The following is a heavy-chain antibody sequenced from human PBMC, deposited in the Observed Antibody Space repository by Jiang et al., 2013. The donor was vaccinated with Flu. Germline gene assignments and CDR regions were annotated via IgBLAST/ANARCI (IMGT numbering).Heavy chain of an antibody. CDR1: GYTFTTYY. CDR3: ARDRIGDAGVGFDY. CDR2: INPGPGGT. Sequence: VQLVESGAEVKKPGASVKVSCKASGYTFTTYYIHWMRQAPGQGLEWMGEINPGPGGTSYAQRFEGRLTLTRDTSTDTVFMEVSSLTSEDTAVYYCARDRIGDAGVGFDYWGQGTLVTVSS. D-gene: IGHD2/OR15-2a*01. J-gene: IGHJ4*02. V-gene: IGHV1-46*01.